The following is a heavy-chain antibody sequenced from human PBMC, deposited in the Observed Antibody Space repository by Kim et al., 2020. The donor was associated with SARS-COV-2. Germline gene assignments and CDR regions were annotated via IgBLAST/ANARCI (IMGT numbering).Heavy chain of an antibody. V-gene: IGHV1-2*02. CDR1: GYTLTGYY. CDR2: INPNTGDT. D-gene: IGHD3-22*01. CDR3: AREGPGYYDYSGHSYYFDY. J-gene: IGHJ4*02. Sequence: ASVKVSCKASGYTLTGYYVHWVRQAPGQGLEWLGWINPNTGDTTFAQKFQGRVTMTRATSISTVYMDLTRLRFDDTAVYYCAREGPGYYDYSGHSYYFDYWGQGTLVTVSS.